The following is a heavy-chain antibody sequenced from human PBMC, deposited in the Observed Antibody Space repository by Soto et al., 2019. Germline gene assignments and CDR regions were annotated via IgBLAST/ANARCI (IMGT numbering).Heavy chain of an antibody. CDR1: GFTFSSYW. CDR3: ARDHGYCSSTSCYNYYGMDV. V-gene: IGHV3-7*01. CDR2: IKQDGSEK. D-gene: IGHD2-2*02. J-gene: IGHJ6*02. Sequence: PGGSLRLSCAASGFTFSSYWMSWVRQAPGKGLEWVANIKQDGSEKYYVDSVKGRFTISRDNAKNSLYLQMNSLRAGDTAVYYCARDHGYCSSTSCYNYYGMDVWGQGTTVTVSS.